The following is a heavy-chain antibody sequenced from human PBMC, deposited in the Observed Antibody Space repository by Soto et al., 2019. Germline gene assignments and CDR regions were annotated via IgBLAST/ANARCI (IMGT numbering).Heavy chain of an antibody. CDR2: ISGSGGST. CDR3: SRDIRTTGYRGCSI. D-gene: IGHD4-4*01. V-gene: IGHV3-23*01. Sequence: EVQLLESGGGLVQPGGSLRLSCAASGFTFSSYAMSWVRQAPGKGLEWVSAISGSGGSTYYADSVKGRFTISRDNSKNELYLLMDKLQAEGPALYYRSRDIRTTGYRGCSIWGPGTMVTVSS. J-gene: IGHJ3*02. CDR1: GFTFSSYA.